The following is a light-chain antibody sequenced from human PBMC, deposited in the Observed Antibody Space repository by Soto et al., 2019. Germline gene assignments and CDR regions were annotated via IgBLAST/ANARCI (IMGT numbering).Light chain of an antibody. CDR3: LQLRMYPST. V-gene: IGKV1-9*01. Sequence: IQLTQSPSSLSASVGDRVTITCRASQDIAIYLAWYQQKPGEAPKLLIYAASTLYGGVPSTFSGSGSGTDFALTITSLQAEDFATYYCLQLRMYPSTFGGGTKVDIK. CDR1: QDIAIY. J-gene: IGKJ4*01. CDR2: AAS.